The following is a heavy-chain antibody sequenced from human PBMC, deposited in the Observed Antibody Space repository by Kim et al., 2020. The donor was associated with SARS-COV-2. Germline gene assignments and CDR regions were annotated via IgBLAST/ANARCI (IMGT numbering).Heavy chain of an antibody. CDR3: ARELSGSPGGS. Sequence: GSLRLSCAASGFTVSSNYMSWVRQAPGKGLEWVSVIYSGGSTYYADSVKGRFTISRDNSKNTLYLQMNSLRAEDTAVYYCARELSGSPGGSWGQGTLVTVSS. V-gene: IGHV3-53*01. CDR2: IYSGGST. CDR1: GFTVSSNY. J-gene: IGHJ4*02. D-gene: IGHD5-12*01.